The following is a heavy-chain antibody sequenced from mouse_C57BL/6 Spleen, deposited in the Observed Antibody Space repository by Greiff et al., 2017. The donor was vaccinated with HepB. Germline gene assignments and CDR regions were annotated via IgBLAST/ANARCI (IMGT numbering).Heavy chain of an antibody. J-gene: IGHJ4*01. CDR3: ARSKLRGYYAMDY. CDR2: IDPSDSYT. D-gene: IGHD2-4*01. CDR1: GYTFTSYW. V-gene: IGHV1-69*01. Sequence: QVQLQQPGAELVMPGASVKLSCKASGYTFTSYWMHWVKQRPGQGLEWIGEIDPSDSYTNYNQKFKGKSTLTVDKSSSTAYMQLSSLTSEDSAVYYCARSKLRGYYAMDYWGQGTSVTVSS.